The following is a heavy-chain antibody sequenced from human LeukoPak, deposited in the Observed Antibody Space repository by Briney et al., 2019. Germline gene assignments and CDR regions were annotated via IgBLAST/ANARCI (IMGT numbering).Heavy chain of an antibody. D-gene: IGHD3-22*01. V-gene: IGHV3-23*01. CDR3: AKSLLWVYYYDSSGPDY. CDR1: GFTFSSYA. CDR2: ISGSGGST. J-gene: IGHJ4*02. Sequence: GGSLRLSCAASGFTFSSYAMSWVRQAPGKGLEWVSAISGSGGSTYYADSVKGRFTISRDNSKNTLYLQMNSLRAEDTAVYYCAKSLLWVYYYDSSGPDYWGQGTLVTVSS.